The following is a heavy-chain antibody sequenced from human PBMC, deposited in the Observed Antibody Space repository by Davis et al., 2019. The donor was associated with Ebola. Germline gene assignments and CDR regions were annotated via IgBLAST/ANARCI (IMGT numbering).Heavy chain of an antibody. Sequence: GESLKISCAASGFTFSKYGMNWVRQAPGKGLEWIAFISHDGRNIPYAGSVWGRFTISRDNSRNTVYLQMNSLRPEDTAVYFCAKRCDFWSGYCLDYWGLGTLVTVSS. J-gene: IGHJ4*02. CDR1: GFTFSKYG. D-gene: IGHD3-3*01. CDR3: AKRCDFWSGYCLDY. V-gene: IGHV3-30*18. CDR2: ISHDGRNI.